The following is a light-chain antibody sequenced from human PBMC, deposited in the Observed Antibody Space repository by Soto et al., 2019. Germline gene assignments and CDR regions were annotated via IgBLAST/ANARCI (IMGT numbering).Light chain of an antibody. CDR3: QQSYTTPVYS. J-gene: IGKJ2*01. CDR1: QSISSW. CDR2: KAS. V-gene: IGKV1-5*03. Sequence: DIHMTQSPSTLSASVGDRVTIACRASQSISSWFAWYQQKPGKAPNLLIYKASSLESGVPSRFSGSGSGTEFTLTISSLQPDDFATYFCQQSYTTPVYSFGQGTKVDIK.